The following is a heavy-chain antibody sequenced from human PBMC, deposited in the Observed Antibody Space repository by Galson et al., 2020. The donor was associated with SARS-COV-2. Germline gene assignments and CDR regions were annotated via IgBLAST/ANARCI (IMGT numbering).Heavy chain of an antibody. CDR3: AREGLGFVGGYDPGEIYYGMDV. CDR2: IYTSGST. J-gene: IGHJ6*02. Sequence: SETLSLTCTVSGGSISSYYWSWIRQPAGKGLEWIGRIYTSGSTNYNPSLKSRVTMSVDTSKNQFSLKLSSVTAVDTAVYYCAREGLGFVGGYDPGEIYYGMDVWGQGTTVTVSS. CDR1: GGSISSYY. V-gene: IGHV4-4*07. D-gene: IGHD5-12*01.